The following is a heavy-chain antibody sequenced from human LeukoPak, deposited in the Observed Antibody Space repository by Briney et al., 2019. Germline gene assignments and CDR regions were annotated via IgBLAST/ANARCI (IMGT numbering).Heavy chain of an antibody. J-gene: IGHJ4*02. V-gene: IGHV1-2*02. D-gene: IGHD1-26*01. CDR1: GCTFTGYY. CDR3: ARDKGGTYSG. CDR2: INPNSGGT. Sequence: ASVKVSCRASGCTFTGYYMHWVRQAPGQGLVWMGWINPNSGGTNYAQKFQGRVTMTRDTSISTAYMELSRLRSDDTAVYYCARDKGGTYSGWGQGTLVTVSS.